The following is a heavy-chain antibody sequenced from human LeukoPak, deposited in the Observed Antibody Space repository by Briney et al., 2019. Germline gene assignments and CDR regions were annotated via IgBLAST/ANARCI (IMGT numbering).Heavy chain of an antibody. D-gene: IGHD2-21*02. J-gene: IGHJ3*02. CDR2: ISAYNGNT. CDR3: ARVGGAYCGGDCYYDAFDI. CDR1: GYTFTSYG. V-gene: IGHV1-18*01. Sequence: GASVKVSCKASGYTFTSYGISWVRQAPGQGLEWMGWISAYNGNTNYAQKLQGRVTMTTDTSTSTAYMELRSLRSDDTAVYYCARVGGAYCGGDCYYDAFDIWGQGTMVTVSS.